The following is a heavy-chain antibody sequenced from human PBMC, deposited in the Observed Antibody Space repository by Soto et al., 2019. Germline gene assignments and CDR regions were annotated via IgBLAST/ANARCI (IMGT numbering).Heavy chain of an antibody. Sequence: ASVKVSCKASGYTFTSYDINWVRQATGQGLEWMGWMNPNSGNTGYAQKFQGRVTMTRNTSISTAYMELSSLRSEDTAVYYCARGPRESVVAAPNAFDIWGQGTMVTVSS. V-gene: IGHV1-8*01. CDR1: GYTFTSYD. CDR2: MNPNSGNT. CDR3: ARGPRESVVAAPNAFDI. D-gene: IGHD2-15*01. J-gene: IGHJ3*02.